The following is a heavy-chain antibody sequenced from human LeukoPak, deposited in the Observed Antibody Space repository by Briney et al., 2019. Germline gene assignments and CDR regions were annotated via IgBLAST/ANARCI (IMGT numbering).Heavy chain of an antibody. D-gene: IGHD3-22*01. CDR3: ARDYDSSGPFDY. Sequence: SVNVSCMPSRGTLSSYAISWVRQAPGHRLEWTGGIINTLGIANYAQKFQGRVTITADKSTSTAYMELSSLRSEDTAVYYCARDYDSSGPFDYWGQGTLVTVSS. J-gene: IGHJ4*02. CDR1: RGTLSSYA. V-gene: IGHV1-69*10. CDR2: IINTLGIA.